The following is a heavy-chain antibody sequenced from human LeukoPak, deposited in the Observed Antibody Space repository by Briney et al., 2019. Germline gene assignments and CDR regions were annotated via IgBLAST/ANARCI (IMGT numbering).Heavy chain of an antibody. J-gene: IGHJ5*02. Sequence: PSETLSLTCTVSGGSISSYYWSWIRQPPGKGLEWIGYIYYSGSTNYNPSLKSRVTISVDTSKNQFSLKLSSVTAADTAVYYCAGPNWFDPWGQGTLVTVCS. CDR3: AGPNWFDP. CDR1: GGSISSYY. V-gene: IGHV4-59*01. CDR2: IYYSGST.